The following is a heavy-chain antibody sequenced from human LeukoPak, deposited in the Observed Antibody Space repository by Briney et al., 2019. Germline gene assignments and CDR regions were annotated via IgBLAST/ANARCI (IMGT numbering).Heavy chain of an antibody. D-gene: IGHD2-2*01. Sequence: PGGSLRLSCAASGFTFSSYWMHWARHARGKGLVWVSRINSDGSSTSYAGSVKGRFTISRDNAKNTLYLQMNSLRAEDTAVYYCARGDIVVVPAAIATSDYYGMDVWGQGTTVTVSS. CDR2: INSDGSST. V-gene: IGHV3-74*01. CDR1: GFTFSSYW. J-gene: IGHJ6*02. CDR3: ARGDIVVVPAAIATSDYYGMDV.